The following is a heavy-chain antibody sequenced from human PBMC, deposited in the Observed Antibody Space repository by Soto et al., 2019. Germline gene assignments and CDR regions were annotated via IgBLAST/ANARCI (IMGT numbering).Heavy chain of an antibody. CDR2: IWYDGSNK. J-gene: IGHJ5*02. Sequence: QVQLVESGGGVVQPGRSLRLSCAASGFTFSSYGMHWVRQAPGKGLEWVAVIWYDGSNKYYADSVKGRVTISRDNSKNTLYLQMNSLRAEDTAVYYCARDVGYSYVNGWCDPWGQGTLVTVSS. V-gene: IGHV3-33*01. CDR3: ARDVGYSYVNGWCDP. CDR1: GFTFSSYG. D-gene: IGHD5-18*01.